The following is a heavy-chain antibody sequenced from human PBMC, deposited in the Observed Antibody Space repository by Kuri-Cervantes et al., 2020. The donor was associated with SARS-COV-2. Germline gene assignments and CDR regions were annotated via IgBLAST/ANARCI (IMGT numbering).Heavy chain of an antibody. CDR3: AVYSSSPYYYYMDV. V-gene: IGHV4-39*07. J-gene: IGHJ6*03. Sequence: SETLSLTCTVSGGSISSSSYYWGWIRQPPGKGLEWIGSSYYSGSTYYNPSLKSRVTISVDTSKNQFSLKLSSVTAADTAVYYCAVYSSSPYYYYMDVWGKGTTVTVSS. D-gene: IGHD6-13*01. CDR2: SYYSGST. CDR1: GGSISSSSYY.